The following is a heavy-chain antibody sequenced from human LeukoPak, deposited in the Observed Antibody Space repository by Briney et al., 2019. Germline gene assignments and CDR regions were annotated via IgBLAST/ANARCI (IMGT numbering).Heavy chain of an antibody. CDR1: GFTLSIYD. D-gene: IGHD6-19*01. J-gene: IGHJ5*02. CDR2: MNPNNGNT. V-gene: IGHV1-8*01. Sequence: ASVKVSCXASGFTLSIYDINWVRQATGQGLEWMGWMNPNNGNTGYAQKFQGRVTMTRNTSISTAYMELSRLRSEDTAVYYCARGLGLAVAGNNWFDPWGQGTLVTVSS. CDR3: ARGLGLAVAGNNWFDP.